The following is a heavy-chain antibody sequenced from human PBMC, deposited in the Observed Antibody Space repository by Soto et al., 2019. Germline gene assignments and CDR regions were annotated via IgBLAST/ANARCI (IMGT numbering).Heavy chain of an antibody. J-gene: IGHJ1*01. Sequence: QVQLVQSGAEVKKPGASVKVSCKASGYIFTAYSMHWVRQAPGQGLEWMGVVNPSGGSTNYAQKFQGGITMNRDTSTGTVYMDLSSLTSEDTAVYYCAREENCSDGICYSEYFQRWGQGTLVTVSS. CDR1: GYIFTAYS. CDR3: AREENCSDGICYSEYFQR. V-gene: IGHV1-46*01. CDR2: VNPSGGST. D-gene: IGHD2-15*01.